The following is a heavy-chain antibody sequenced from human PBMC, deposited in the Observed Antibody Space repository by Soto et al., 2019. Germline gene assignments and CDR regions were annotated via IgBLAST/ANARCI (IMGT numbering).Heavy chain of an antibody. CDR3: ARDFGGFEP. CDR1: GFTFSDHY. CDR2: TRNKANSYTT. Sequence: GGSLRLSCAASGFTFSDHYMDWVRQAPGKGLEWVGRTRNKANSYTTEYAASVKGRFTISRDDSKNSLYLQMNSLKTEDTAVYYCARDFGGFEPWGQGTLVTVSS. D-gene: IGHD3-10*01. J-gene: IGHJ5*02. V-gene: IGHV3-72*01.